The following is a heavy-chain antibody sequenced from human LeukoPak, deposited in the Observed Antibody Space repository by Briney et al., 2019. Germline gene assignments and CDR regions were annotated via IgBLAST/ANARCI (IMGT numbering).Heavy chain of an antibody. CDR2: INWNGGSR. CDR3: ARSRHSYDSSGFPHY. CDR1: GFIFEDYV. D-gene: IGHD3-22*01. V-gene: IGHV3-20*04. Sequence: GGSLRLSCAASGFIFEDYVMSWVRQAPGKGLEWVSGINWNGGSRVYADSVKGRFTISRDNAKNSLYLQMNSLRAEDTALYYCARSRHSYDSSGFPHYWGQGTLVTVSS. J-gene: IGHJ4*02.